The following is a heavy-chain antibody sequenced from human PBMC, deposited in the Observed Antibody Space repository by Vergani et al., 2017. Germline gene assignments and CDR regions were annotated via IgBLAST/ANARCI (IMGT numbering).Heavy chain of an antibody. CDR2: IYDSRNN. V-gene: IGHV4-39*01. CDR1: GMSISNNNYY. J-gene: IGHJ3*02. D-gene: IGHD6-6*01. CDR3: ARHLRQLARNDVFDI. Sequence: QLQLQESGPRLVKPSESLSLTCSLSGMSISNNNYYWGWIRQPPGKGLEWIGSIYDSRNNNYSPSLKSRVSISVDTSKNQFSLNLTSVTAADTAVYYCARHLRQLARNDVFDIWGHGTLVTVSS.